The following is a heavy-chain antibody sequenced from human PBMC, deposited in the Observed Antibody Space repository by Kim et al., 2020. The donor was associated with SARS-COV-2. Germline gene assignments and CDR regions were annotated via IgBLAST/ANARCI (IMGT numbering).Heavy chain of an antibody. J-gene: IGHJ6*02. V-gene: IGHV3-11*03. D-gene: IGHD6-13*01. CDR2: ISSSSSYT. Sequence: GGSLRLSCAASGFTFSDYYMSWIRQAPGKGLEWVSYISSSSSYTNYADSVKGRFTISRDNAKNSLYLQMNSLRAEDTAVYYCASNLYSRNYYYYGMDVWGQGTTVTVSS. CDR3: ASNLYSRNYYYYGMDV. CDR1: GFTFSDYY.